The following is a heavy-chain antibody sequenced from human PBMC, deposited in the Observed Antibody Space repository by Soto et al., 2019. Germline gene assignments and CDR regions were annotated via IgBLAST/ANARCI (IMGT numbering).Heavy chain of an antibody. Sequence: SETLSLTCTVSGGSISSYYWSRIRQPPGKGLEWIGYIYYSGSTNYNPSLKSRVTISVDTSKNQFSLKLSSVTAADTAVYYCARHHPTEFNYFDYWGQGTLVTVSS. CDR3: ARHHPTEFNYFDY. J-gene: IGHJ4*02. CDR1: GGSISSYY. V-gene: IGHV4-59*08. CDR2: IYYSGST.